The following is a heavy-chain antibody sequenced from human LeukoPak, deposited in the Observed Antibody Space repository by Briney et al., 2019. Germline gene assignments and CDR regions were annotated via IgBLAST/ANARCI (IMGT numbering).Heavy chain of an antibody. V-gene: IGHV1-8*03. CDR2: MNPNSGNT. CDR3: AKDGGLLWFGELPRTFYYMDV. D-gene: IGHD3-10*01. CDR1: GYTFTSYD. J-gene: IGHJ6*03. Sequence: ASVKVSCKASGYTFTSYDINWVRQATGQGLEWMGWMNPNSGNTGYAQKFQGRVTITRNTSISTAYMELSSLRAEDTAVYYCAKDGGLLWFGELPRTFYYMDVWGKGTTATVSS.